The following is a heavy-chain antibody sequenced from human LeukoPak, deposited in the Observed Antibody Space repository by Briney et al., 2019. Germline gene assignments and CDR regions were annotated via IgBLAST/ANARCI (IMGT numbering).Heavy chain of an antibody. CDR2: INHSGST. V-gene: IGHV4-34*01. J-gene: IGHJ5*02. Sequence: SETLSLTCAVYGGSFSGYYWTWIRQPPGKRLEWIGEINHSGSTNYNPSLKSRVTISVDTSKNQFSLKLSSVTAADTAVYYCARGYSSGWYVGWFDPWGQGTLVTVSS. CDR1: GGSFSGYY. D-gene: IGHD6-19*01. CDR3: ARGYSSGWYVGWFDP.